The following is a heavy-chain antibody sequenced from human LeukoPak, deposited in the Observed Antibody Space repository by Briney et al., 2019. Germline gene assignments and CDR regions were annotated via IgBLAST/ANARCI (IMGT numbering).Heavy chain of an antibody. D-gene: IGHD1-26*01. J-gene: IGHJ5*02. V-gene: IGHV3-21*01. CDR3: ARDKGSYPNWFDP. CDR2: ISSSSSYI. CDR1: GFTFSSYS. Sequence: GGSLRLSCAASGFTFSSYSMNWVRQAPGKGLEWVSSISSSSSYIYYADSVKGRFTISRDNAKNSLYLQMNSLRAEDTAVYYCARDKGSYPNWFDPWGQGTLVTVSS.